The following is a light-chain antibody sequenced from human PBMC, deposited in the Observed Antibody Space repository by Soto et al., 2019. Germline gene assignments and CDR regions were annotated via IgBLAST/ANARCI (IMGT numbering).Light chain of an antibody. CDR2: AAS. Sequence: DIQMTQSPSSLSASVAARVSITCRASESIDIYLNWYQQKPDKAPKPLLYAASSLNGGAPSRASGSGSGADVTLIISSLQAEDIATYYCQQSYTTRRTFGQGTKVEIK. J-gene: IGKJ1*01. CDR1: ESIDIY. CDR3: QQSYTTRRT. V-gene: IGKV1-39*01.